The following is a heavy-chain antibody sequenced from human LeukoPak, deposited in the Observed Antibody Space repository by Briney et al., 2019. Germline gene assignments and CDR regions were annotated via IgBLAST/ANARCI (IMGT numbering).Heavy chain of an antibody. D-gene: IGHD6-13*01. CDR3: ARGYSSSWYGAFDI. Sequence: GASVKVSCKASRGTFSSYAISWVRQAPGQGLEWMGGIIPIFGTANYAQKFQGRVTITTDESTSTAYMELSSLRSEDTAVYYCARGYSSSWYGAFDIWGQGTMVTVSS. CDR2: IIPIFGTA. J-gene: IGHJ3*02. V-gene: IGHV1-69*05. CDR1: RGTFSSYA.